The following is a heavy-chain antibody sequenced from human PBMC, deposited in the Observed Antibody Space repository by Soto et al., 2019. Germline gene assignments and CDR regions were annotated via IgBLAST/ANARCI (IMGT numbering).Heavy chain of an antibody. Sequence: QVQLVQSGAEEKKHGASVKVSCKAYGCTFSDYAIHWVRQAPGQRPEWMGWINAGNGNTKYSQKFQGRVTITRDTSASTAYMELSSLRSEDTAVYYCARGTPVWFDPWGQGTLVTVSS. J-gene: IGHJ5*02. V-gene: IGHV1-3*05. CDR2: INAGNGNT. CDR1: GCTFSDYA. CDR3: ARGTPVWFDP. D-gene: IGHD3-10*01.